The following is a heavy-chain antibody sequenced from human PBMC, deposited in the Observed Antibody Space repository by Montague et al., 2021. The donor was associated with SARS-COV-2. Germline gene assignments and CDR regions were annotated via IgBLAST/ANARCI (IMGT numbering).Heavy chain of an antibody. J-gene: IGHJ4*02. CDR1: VSWYRGAD. CDR2: INHNRST. D-gene: IGHD5-24*01. Sequence: SETLSLTCARLVSWYRGADWRRIRQHPSKDLKSYGEINHNRSTNYNPSLRSRVTISVDTSKNQFSLKLTSMTAADTAVYYCARIGDGHNKPPGYWGQGTRVTVSS. V-gene: IGHV4-34*01. CDR3: ARIGDGHNKPPGY.